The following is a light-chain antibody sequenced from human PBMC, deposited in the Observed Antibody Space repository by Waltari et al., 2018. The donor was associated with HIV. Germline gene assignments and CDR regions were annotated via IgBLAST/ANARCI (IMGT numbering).Light chain of an antibody. CDR3: VTWADRSSGPVF. J-gene: IGLJ2*01. CDR1: SSQIESNF. V-gene: IGLV1-47*01. Sequence: QSVLTQPPSASGTPGQRITISCSGSSSQIESNFVHWYQHLQGTAPKLLIYRKNQRASGVPDRFSGSNSGTSASLAISGLRSEDEANYYCVTWADRSSGPVFFGGGTKVTVL. CDR2: RKN.